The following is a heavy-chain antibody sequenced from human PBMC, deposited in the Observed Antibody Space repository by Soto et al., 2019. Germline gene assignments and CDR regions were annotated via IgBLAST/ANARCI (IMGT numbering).Heavy chain of an antibody. V-gene: IGHV3-74*01. Sequence: PGGSLRLSCAASGFTFSSYWMHWVRQAPGKGLVWVSRVNSDGSGTSYADSVKGRFTISRDNSKNTLYLQMNSLRAEDTAVYYCANYPVYGEGIYYYYYMDVWGKGTTVTVSS. D-gene: IGHD1-7*01. CDR1: GFTFSSYW. CDR2: VNSDGSGT. J-gene: IGHJ6*03. CDR3: ANYPVYGEGIYYYYYMDV.